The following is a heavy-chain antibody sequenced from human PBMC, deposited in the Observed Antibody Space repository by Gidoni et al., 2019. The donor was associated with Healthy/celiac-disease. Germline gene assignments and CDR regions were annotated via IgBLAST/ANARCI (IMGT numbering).Heavy chain of an antibody. V-gene: IGHV4-30-2*01. CDR1: GGSISSGGYS. D-gene: IGHD3-3*01. Sequence: QLQLQESGSGLVKPSQTLSLTCAVSGGSISSGGYSWRWIRKPPGKGLEWIGYIYHSGSTYYNPSLKSRVTISVDRSKNQFSLKLSSVTAADTAVYYCARGSPVDFWSGYYTTPLAPRFDYWGQGTLVTVSS. J-gene: IGHJ4*02. CDR2: IYHSGST. CDR3: ARGSPVDFWSGYYTTPLAPRFDY.